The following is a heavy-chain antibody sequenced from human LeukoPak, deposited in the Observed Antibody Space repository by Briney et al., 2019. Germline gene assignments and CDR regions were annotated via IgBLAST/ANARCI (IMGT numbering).Heavy chain of an antibody. Sequence: PSETLSLTCTVSAGSISTYYWGWIRQPPGKGLEWIGYIYHSGSTNYNPSLKSRVHISVDTSKNQFSLKLSSVTAADTAMYYCAGAYTYSYYYYMDVWGKGTTVTVSS. J-gene: IGHJ6*03. CDR1: AGSISTYY. CDR2: IYHSGST. CDR3: AGAYTYSYYYYMDV. V-gene: IGHV4-59*01. D-gene: IGHD5-18*01.